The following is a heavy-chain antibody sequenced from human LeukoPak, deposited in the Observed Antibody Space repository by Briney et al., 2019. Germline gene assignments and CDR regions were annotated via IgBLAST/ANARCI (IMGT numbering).Heavy chain of an antibody. CDR1: GFTFSNAW. D-gene: IGHD3-16*02. CDR2: IKSKTDGGTT. CDR3: TTERLGELSPFDY. Sequence: PGGSLRLSCAASGFTFSNAWMSWVRQAPGKGLEWVGRIKSKTDGGTTDYAAPVKGRFTISRDDSKNTLYLQMNSLKTEDTAVYYCTTERLGELSPFDYWGQGTLVTVSS. V-gene: IGHV3-15*01. J-gene: IGHJ4*02.